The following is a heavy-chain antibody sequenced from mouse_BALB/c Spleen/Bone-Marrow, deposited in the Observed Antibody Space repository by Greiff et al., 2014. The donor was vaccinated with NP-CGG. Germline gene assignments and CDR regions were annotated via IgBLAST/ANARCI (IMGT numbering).Heavy chain of an antibody. Sequence: DVQLVESGGGLVQPGGSLKLSCAASGFTFSSYGMSWVRQTPDKRLELVATINSNGGRTYYPDSEKGRFTISRDNAKNTLYLQMSSLKSEDTAMYYCARDSLLRSLYAMDYWGQGTSVTVSS. CDR2: INSNGGRT. D-gene: IGHD1-2*01. J-gene: IGHJ4*01. CDR3: ARDSLLRSLYAMDY. CDR1: GFTFSSYG. V-gene: IGHV5-6-3*01.